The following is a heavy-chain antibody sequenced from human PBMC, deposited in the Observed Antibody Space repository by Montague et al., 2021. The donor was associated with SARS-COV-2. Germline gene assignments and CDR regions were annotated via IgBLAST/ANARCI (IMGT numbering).Heavy chain of an antibody. CDR2: ISDSGST. CDR1: GGSISSFY. V-gene: IGHV4-59*08. Sequence: SETLSLTCTVSGGSISSFYWSWFRQPPGKGLEWIGYISDSGSTNYNPSLTSRVTMSVDTSKNQFSLKVNSVTAADTAVYYCARHSSATLPAVYWGQGTLVPVSS. D-gene: IGHD2-15*01. J-gene: IGHJ4*02. CDR3: ARHSSATLPAVY.